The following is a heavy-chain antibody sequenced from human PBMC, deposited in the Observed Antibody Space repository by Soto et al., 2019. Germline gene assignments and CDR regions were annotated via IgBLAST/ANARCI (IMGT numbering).Heavy chain of an antibody. Sequence: PGGSLSLSCAASGFTFRNAWLNWVRQAPGKGREWVGRIKKRADGGTADHATPVKGRFTISRDDSKETLYPQINSRKTEDTAVFYCATEYQYRYDSRGHYYWGQGTLVTVSS. CDR2: IKKRADGGTA. CDR3: ATEYQYRYDSRGHYY. J-gene: IGHJ4*02. V-gene: IGHV3-15*01. CDR1: GFTFRNAW. D-gene: IGHD3-22*01.